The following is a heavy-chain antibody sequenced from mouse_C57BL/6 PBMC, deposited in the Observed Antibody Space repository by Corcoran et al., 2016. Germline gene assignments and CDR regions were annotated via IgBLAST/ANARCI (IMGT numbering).Heavy chain of an antibody. Sequence: QIQLVQSGPELKKPGETVKISCKASGYTFTTYGISWVKQAPGKGLKWMGWINTYSGVPTDADDFKGRFAFSLETSASTAYLQINNLKNEDTATYYGARLGPYTVGAYYFDYWGQGTALTFSS. CDR1: GYTFTTYG. CDR3: ARLGPYTVGAYYFDY. J-gene: IGHJ2*01. D-gene: IGHD1-1*01. CDR2: INTYSGVP. V-gene: IGHV9-3*01.